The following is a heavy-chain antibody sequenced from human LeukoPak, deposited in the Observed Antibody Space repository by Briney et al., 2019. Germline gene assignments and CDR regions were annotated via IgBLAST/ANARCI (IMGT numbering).Heavy chain of an antibody. CDR1: GFXFSSYG. D-gene: IGHD4-11*01. Sequence: GRSLRLSCAASGFXFSSYGMHWVRQAPGKGLEWVANIKQDGSEQYYVDSVKGRFTISRDNAKNSLFLQMNSLRGEDTAVYYCTREYLTVSYFDYWGQGTLVTVSS. V-gene: IGHV3-7*05. CDR3: TREYLTVSYFDY. CDR2: IKQDGSEQ. J-gene: IGHJ4*02.